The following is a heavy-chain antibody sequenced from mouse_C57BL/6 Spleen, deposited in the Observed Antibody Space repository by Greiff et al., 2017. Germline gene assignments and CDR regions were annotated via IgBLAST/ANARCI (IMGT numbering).Heavy chain of an antibody. D-gene: IGHD1-1*01. CDR3: ARRFTTVVDWYFDV. CDR2: IYPGDGVT. Sequence: QVQLQQSGPELVKPGASVKISCKASGYAFSSSWMNWVKQRPGKGLEWIGRIYPGDGVTNYNGKFKGKATLTADKSSSTAYMQLSSLTSEDSAVYFCARRFTTVVDWYFDVWGTGTTVTVSS. J-gene: IGHJ1*03. CDR1: GYAFSSSW. V-gene: IGHV1-82*01.